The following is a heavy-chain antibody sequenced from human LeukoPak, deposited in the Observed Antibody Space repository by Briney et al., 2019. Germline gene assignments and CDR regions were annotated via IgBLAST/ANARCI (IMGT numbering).Heavy chain of an antibody. D-gene: IGHD5-24*01. V-gene: IGHV4-61*02. Sequence: TSETLSLTCTVSGGSIGSGGYYWSWIRQPAGKGLEWIGRIYTSIYTSGNTNYNPSLKSRVTISVDTSKSQFSLKLSSVTAADTAVYYCARRGGRWLQSNNFDYWGQGTLVTVSS. CDR1: GGSIGSGGYY. CDR2: IYTSIYTSGNT. CDR3: ARRGGRWLQSNNFDY. J-gene: IGHJ4*02.